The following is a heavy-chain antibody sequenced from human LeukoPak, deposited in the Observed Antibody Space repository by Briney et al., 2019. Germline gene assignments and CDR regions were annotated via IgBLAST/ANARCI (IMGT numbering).Heavy chain of an antibody. V-gene: IGHV4-39*07. CDR2: IYYSGST. CDR1: GDSISSSRNY. Sequence: PSETLSPTCTVSGDSISSSRNYWGWIRQPPGMGLEWIGSIYYSGSTYYNPSLKSRVTISVDMSKNQFSLKLSSLTAADTAVYYCARGHLFDYWGQGTLVTVSS. CDR3: ARGHLFDY. J-gene: IGHJ4*02.